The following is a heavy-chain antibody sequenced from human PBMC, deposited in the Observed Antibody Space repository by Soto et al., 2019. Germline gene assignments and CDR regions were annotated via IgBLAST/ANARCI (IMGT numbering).Heavy chain of an antibody. Sequence: QVQLVESGGGVVQPGRSLRLSCAASGFTFSSYGMHWVRQAPGKGLEWVAVIWYDGSNKYYTDSVKGRFTISRDNSKNTLYLQMNSLRAEDTAVYYCARDMVRGDVYYYYYGMDVWGQGTTVTVSS. CDR3: ARDMVRGDVYYYYYGMDV. D-gene: IGHD3-10*01. V-gene: IGHV3-33*01. J-gene: IGHJ6*02. CDR1: GFTFSSYG. CDR2: IWYDGSNK.